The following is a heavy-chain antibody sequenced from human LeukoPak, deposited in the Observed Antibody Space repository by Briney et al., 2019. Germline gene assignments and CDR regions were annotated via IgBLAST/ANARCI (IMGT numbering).Heavy chain of an antibody. CDR2: INHSGST. J-gene: IGHJ4*02. D-gene: IGHD2-8*01. CDR1: GGSISSYY. CDR3: EVSGGSTNGIYFDY. V-gene: IGHV4-34*01. Sequence: PSETLSLTCTVSGGSISSYYWSWIRQPPGKGLEWIGEINHSGSTNYNPSLKSRVTISVDTPKNQFSLKLSSVTAADTAVYYCEVSGGSTNGIYFDYWGQGTLVTVSS.